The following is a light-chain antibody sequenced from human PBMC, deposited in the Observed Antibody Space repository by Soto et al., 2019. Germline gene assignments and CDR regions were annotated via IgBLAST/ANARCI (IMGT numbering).Light chain of an antibody. CDR2: DAS. V-gene: IGKV1-5*02. CDR1: QSISRW. Sequence: IQMTLSASTLSASVGSRVTIIRRASQSISRWLAWYQQKPGKAPKLLIYDASSLKSGVPSRISGSGSGTEFTLSINSLQPDDFATYYCQQYHIYWTFGQGTKVDIK. CDR3: QQYHIYWT. J-gene: IGKJ1*01.